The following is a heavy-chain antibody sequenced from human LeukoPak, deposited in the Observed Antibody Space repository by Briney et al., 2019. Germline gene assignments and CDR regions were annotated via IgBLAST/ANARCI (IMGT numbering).Heavy chain of an antibody. CDR1: GFSSIYYG. J-gene: IGHJ4*02. CDR3: AKVQIGGGSSSSGSFDS. Sequence: GGSLRLSCAASGFSSIYYGMHWVRQVPGKGLEWLAFIRDDGSRQLYRDSVKGRFTISRDNSKNALHLLMKSVRAEDTAVYCCAKVQIGGGSSSSGSFDSWGLGTLVTVSS. V-gene: IGHV3-30*02. CDR2: IRDDGSRQ. D-gene: IGHD6-6*01.